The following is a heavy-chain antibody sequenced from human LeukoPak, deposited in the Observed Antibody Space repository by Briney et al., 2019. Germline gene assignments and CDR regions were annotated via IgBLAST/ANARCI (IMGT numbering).Heavy chain of an antibody. CDR3: ARNWGSYRYYPTFDY. CDR2: ISYDGSNK. CDR1: GSTFSSYA. D-gene: IGHD3-16*02. V-gene: IGHV3-30-3*01. J-gene: IGHJ4*02. Sequence: GGSLRLSCAASGSTFSSYAMHWVRQAPGKGLEWVAVISYDGSNKYYADSVKGRFTISRDNSKNTLYLQMNSLRAEDTAVYYCARNWGSYRYYPTFDYWGQGTLVTVSS.